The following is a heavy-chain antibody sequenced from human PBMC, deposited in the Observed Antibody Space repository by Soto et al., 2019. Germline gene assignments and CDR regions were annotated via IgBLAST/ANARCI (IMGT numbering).Heavy chain of an antibody. Sequence: KTSETLSLTCAVSGGSISSGGYSWSWIRQPPGKGLEWIGYIYHSGSTYYNPSLKSRVTISVDRSKNQFSLKLSSVTAADTAVYYCAARPLAVAGLFDYWGQGTLVTVSS. CDR3: AARPLAVAGLFDY. CDR1: GGSISSGGYS. J-gene: IGHJ4*02. D-gene: IGHD6-19*01. V-gene: IGHV4-30-2*01. CDR2: IYHSGST.